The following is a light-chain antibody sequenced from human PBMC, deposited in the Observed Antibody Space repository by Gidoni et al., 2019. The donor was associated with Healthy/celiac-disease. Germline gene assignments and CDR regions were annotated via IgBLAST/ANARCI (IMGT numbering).Light chain of an antibody. Sequence: QSVLTQPPSASWTPGQRVTISCSGISPNIGSNTVNWYQQLPGTAPKLLIYSNNQRPSGVPDRFSGSKSGTSASLAISGLQSEDEADYYCAAWDDSLNGVVFGGGTKLTVL. J-gene: IGLJ2*01. CDR3: AAWDDSLNGVV. V-gene: IGLV1-44*01. CDR2: SNN. CDR1: SPNIGSNT.